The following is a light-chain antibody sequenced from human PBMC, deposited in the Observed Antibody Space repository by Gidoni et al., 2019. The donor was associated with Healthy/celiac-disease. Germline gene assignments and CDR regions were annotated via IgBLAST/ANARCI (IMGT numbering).Light chain of an antibody. J-gene: IGKJ1*01. CDR3: QQYDNLPT. Sequence: DIQMTQSPSSLSASGDRVTITCQASQDISNYLNWYQQKPGKAPKLLIYDASNLETGVPSRFSGSGSGTDFTFTISSLQPEDIATYYCQQYDNLPTFGQGTKVEIK. V-gene: IGKV1-33*01. CDR2: DAS. CDR1: QDISNY.